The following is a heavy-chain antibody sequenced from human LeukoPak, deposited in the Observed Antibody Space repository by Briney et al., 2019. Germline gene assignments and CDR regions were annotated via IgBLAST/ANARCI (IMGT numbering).Heavy chain of an antibody. CDR3: ARVTGASPFDAFDI. CDR1: GGTFSSYA. V-gene: IGHV1-69*13. D-gene: IGHD7-27*01. CDR2: IIPIFGTA. J-gene: IGHJ3*02. Sequence: SVKVSCKASGGTFSSYAISWVRQAPGQGLEWMGGIIPIFGTANYAQKFQGRVTITADESTSIAYMELSSLRSEDTAVYYCARVTGASPFDAFDIWGQGTMVTVSS.